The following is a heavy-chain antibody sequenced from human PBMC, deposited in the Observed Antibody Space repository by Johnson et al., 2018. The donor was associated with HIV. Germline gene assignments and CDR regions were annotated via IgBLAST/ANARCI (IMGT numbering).Heavy chain of an antibody. J-gene: IGHJ3*02. CDR3: ARGIGLGAGSAFDI. V-gene: IGHV3-13*01. D-gene: IGHD3/OR15-3a*01. CDR1: GFTFSSYD. CDR2: IGTAGDT. Sequence: VQLVESGGGVVRPEGSLRLSCAASGFTFSSYDMHWVRQATGKGLEWVSAIGTAGDTYYPGSVKGRFTISRENAKNSLYLQMNSLSAGDTAVYYCARGIGLGAGSAFDIWGQGTMVTVSS.